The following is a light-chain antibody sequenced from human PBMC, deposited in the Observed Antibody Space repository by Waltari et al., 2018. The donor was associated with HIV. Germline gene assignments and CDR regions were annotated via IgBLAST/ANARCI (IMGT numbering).Light chain of an antibody. Sequence: SYELTQPPSVSVSPGQTASITCSGDKLGDKYACWYQQKPGQSHVLVIYQDSKRPSGIPERFSGSNSWNTATLTISGTQAMDEADYYCQAWDSSTVVFGGGTKLTVL. V-gene: IGLV3-1*01. CDR3: QAWDSSTVV. CDR1: KLGDKY. J-gene: IGLJ2*01. CDR2: QDS.